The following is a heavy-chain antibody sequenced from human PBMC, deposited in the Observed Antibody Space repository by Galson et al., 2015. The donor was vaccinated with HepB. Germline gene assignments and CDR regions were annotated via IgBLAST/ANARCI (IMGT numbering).Heavy chain of an antibody. V-gene: IGHV5-51*03. CDR1: GYSFTSYW. J-gene: IGHJ6*03. CDR3: ARLGATTVTTRYYYYMDV. CDR2: IYPGDSDT. D-gene: IGHD4-17*01. Sequence: QSGAEVKKPGESLKISCKGSGYSFTSYWIGWVRQMPGKGLEWMGIIYPGDSDTRYSPSFQGQVTISADKSISTAYLQWSSLKASDTAMYYCARLGATTVTTRYYYYMDVWGKGTTVTISS.